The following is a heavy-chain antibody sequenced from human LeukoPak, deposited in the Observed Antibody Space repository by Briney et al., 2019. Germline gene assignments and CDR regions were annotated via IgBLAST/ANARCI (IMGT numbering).Heavy chain of an antibody. Sequence: PSETLPLTCTVSGGSVSSGSYYWSWIRQPPGKGLEWMGYIYYTGGTNYNPSLKGRVTISLDTSKNQFSLKLNSVTAADTAVYYCARDWTGGNYGLDYWGQGTLVTVSS. J-gene: IGHJ4*02. CDR2: IYYTGGT. D-gene: IGHD4-11*01. V-gene: IGHV4-61*01. CDR1: GGSVSSGSYY. CDR3: ARDWTGGNYGLDY.